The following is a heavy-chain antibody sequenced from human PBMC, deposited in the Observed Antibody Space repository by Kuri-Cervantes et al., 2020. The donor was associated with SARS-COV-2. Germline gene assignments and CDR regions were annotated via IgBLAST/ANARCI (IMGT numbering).Heavy chain of an antibody. CDR2: IYYSGST. Sequence: SETLSLTCTVSGGSISSSSYYWGWIRQPPGKGLEWIGSIYYSGSTYYNPSLKSRVTISVDTSKNQFSLKLSSVTAADTAVYYCASHGGIAVAGTFDYWGQGTLVTVSS. J-gene: IGHJ4*02. V-gene: IGHV4-39*07. D-gene: IGHD6-19*01. CDR1: GGSISSSSYY. CDR3: ASHGGIAVAGTFDY.